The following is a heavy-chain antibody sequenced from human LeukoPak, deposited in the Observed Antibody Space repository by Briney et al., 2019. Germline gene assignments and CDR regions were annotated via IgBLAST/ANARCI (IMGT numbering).Heavy chain of an antibody. D-gene: IGHD3-9*01. Sequence: PGGSLRLPCAASGFIFSSYWIHWVRQAPGKGLVWVSRINSDGSSTTYADSVKGRFTFSRDNAENTLYLQMNSLRAEDTAVYYCARMNYDILTGYYLRAFDVWGQGTMVTVSS. CDR2: INSDGSST. CDR1: GFIFSSYW. CDR3: ARMNYDILTGYYLRAFDV. J-gene: IGHJ3*01. V-gene: IGHV3-74*01.